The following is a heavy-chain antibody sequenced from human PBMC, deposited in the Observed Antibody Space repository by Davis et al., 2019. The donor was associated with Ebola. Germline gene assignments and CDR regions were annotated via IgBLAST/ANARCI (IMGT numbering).Heavy chain of an antibody. CDR3: ASFEPVYSSSWYVGSGMDV. CDR1: GFTFSSYE. V-gene: IGHV3-21*05. Sequence: GGSLRLSCAASGFTFSSYEMNWVRQAPGKGLEWVSYISSSSSYTNYADSVKGRFTISRDNAKNSLYLQMNSLRAEDTAVYYCASFEPVYSSSWYVGSGMDVWGQGTTVTVSS. D-gene: IGHD6-13*01. CDR2: ISSSSSYT. J-gene: IGHJ6*02.